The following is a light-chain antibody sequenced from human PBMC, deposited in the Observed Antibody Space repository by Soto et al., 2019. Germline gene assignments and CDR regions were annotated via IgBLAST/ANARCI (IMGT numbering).Light chain of an antibody. Sequence: QSVLTQPPSVSGAPGQRVTISCSGSSSNFGAGYAVQWYRQFPGTAPKLLIQRNNQRPSGVPARFSGSKSGTSASLAISGLRSEDEADYYCGGWDDSLSGPVFGGGTKLTVL. CDR1: SSNFGAGYA. J-gene: IGLJ2*01. CDR2: RNN. V-gene: IGLV1-47*01. CDR3: GGWDDSLSGPV.